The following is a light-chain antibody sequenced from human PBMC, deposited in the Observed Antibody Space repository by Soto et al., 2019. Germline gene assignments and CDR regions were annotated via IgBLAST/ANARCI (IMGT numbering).Light chain of an antibody. J-gene: IGKJ5*01. CDR2: GAS. V-gene: IGKV3-15*01. CDR1: QRVSSN. Sequence: DMFMTHPPSSLSVYTVERVTXTCRASQRVSSNLAWYQQKPGQAPRLLIYGASTRATGIPARFSGTGSGTEFTLTFSSLQSEDCAVHYCQQDNNGPPITFGHGGRREIK. CDR3: QQDNNGPPIT.